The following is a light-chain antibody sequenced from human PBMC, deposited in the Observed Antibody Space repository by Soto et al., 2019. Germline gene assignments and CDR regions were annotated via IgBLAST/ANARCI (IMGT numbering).Light chain of an antibody. CDR1: QTVSSS. CDR3: QQHINWPFT. Sequence: IELTQSPATLSLSPGERATLSCRPSQTVSSSLAWYQQKPGQAPRLLIYEASNRATGIPARFSGSGSGADFTLTISSLEPEDFALYYCQQHINWPFTFGGGTKVDI. CDR2: EAS. V-gene: IGKV3-11*01. J-gene: IGKJ4*01.